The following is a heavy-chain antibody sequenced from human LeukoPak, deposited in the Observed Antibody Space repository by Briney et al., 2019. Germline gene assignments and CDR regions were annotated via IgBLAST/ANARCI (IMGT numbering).Heavy chain of an antibody. CDR3: ARIGGSGWRKYYFDY. CDR2: IKQDGSEK. CDR1: GFTFSSYW. D-gene: IGHD6-19*01. J-gene: IGHJ4*02. Sequence: GGSLRLSCAAFGFTFSSYWMSWVRQAPGKGLEWVANIKQDGSEKYYVDSVKGRFTISRDNAKNSLYLQMNSLRAEDTAVYYCARIGGSGWRKYYFDYWGQGTLVTVSS. V-gene: IGHV3-7*03.